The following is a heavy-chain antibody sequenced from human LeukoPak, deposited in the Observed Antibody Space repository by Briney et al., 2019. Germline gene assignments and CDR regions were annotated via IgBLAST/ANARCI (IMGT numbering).Heavy chain of an antibody. J-gene: IGHJ5*02. CDR1: GFDLSTYE. Sequence: GGSLRLSCAASGFDLSTYEMNWVRQAPGKGLEWIADITISGHTKNYADSVKGRFTISRDNARTSLYLQMNSLRVEDTGVYYCARGDPHADLWGQGALVTVSS. V-gene: IGHV3-48*03. CDR2: ITISGHTK. CDR3: ARGDPHADL.